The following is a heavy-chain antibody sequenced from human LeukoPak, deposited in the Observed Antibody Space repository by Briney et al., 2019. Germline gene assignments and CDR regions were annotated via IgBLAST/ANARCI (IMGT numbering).Heavy chain of an antibody. CDR3: ATDTGGPKNIVAKAFDI. J-gene: IGHJ3*02. V-gene: IGHV1-24*01. Sequence: ASVKVSCKVSGYTLTELSMHWVRQAPGKGLEWMGGFDPEDGETIYAQKFQGRVTMTEDTSTDTAYMELSSLRSEDTAVYYCATDTGGPKNIVAKAFDIWGQGTMVTVSS. CDR1: GYTLTELS. CDR2: FDPEDGET. D-gene: IGHD2-15*01.